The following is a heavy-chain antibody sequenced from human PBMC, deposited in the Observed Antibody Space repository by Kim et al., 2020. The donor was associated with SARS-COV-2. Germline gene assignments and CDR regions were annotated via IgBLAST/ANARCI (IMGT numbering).Heavy chain of an antibody. J-gene: IGHJ6*02. CDR2: ISAYNGNT. CDR3: ARDQRYFDSYYYYYGMDV. V-gene: IGHV1-18*01. CDR1: GYTFTSYG. D-gene: IGHD3-9*01. Sequence: ASVKVSCKASGYTFTSYGISWVRQAPGQGLEWMGWISAYNGNTNYAQKLQGRVTMTTDTSTSTAYMELRSLRSDDTAVYYCARDQRYFDSYYYYYGMDVWGQGTTVTVSS.